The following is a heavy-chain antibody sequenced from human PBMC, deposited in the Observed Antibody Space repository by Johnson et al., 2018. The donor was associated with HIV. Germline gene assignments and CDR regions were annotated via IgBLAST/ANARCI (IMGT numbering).Heavy chain of an antibody. V-gene: IGHV3-33*06. CDR3: AKSPAKDHGGNSGAFAI. D-gene: IGHD4-23*01. CDR2: IWYDGNNK. Sequence: QMQLVESGGGVVQPGRSLRLSCAASGFTFSSYGMHWVRQTPGKGLQWVAAIWYDGNNKYYADSVKGRFTVSRDNSKNTLYLQMNSLRAEDTAIYYCAKSPAKDHGGNSGAFAIWGQGTMVTVSS. CDR1: GFTFSSYG. J-gene: IGHJ3*02.